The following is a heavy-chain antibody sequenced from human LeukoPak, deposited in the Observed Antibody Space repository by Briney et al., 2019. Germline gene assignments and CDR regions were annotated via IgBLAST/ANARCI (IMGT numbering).Heavy chain of an antibody. V-gene: IGHV1-2*02. Sequence: ASVKVSCKASGYTFTDYHIHWVRQAPGQGLEWMGWINPNTGGTNYAQNLQGRVTMTRDTSITTSYMELSSLLSDDTALYYCARGGHGHTQNDYWGQGTLVTVSS. CDR1: GYTFTDYH. J-gene: IGHJ4*02. CDR3: ARGGHGHTQNDY. D-gene: IGHD5-24*01. CDR2: INPNTGGT.